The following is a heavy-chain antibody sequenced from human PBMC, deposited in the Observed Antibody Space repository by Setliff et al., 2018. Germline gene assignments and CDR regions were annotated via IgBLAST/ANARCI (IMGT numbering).Heavy chain of an antibody. CDR2: ILSSGGT. D-gene: IGHD1-1*01. Sequence: LSLTCSVSGASLSSGSNYWSWIRQPAGKGVEWIGHILSSGGTNYNPSLKNRVSISLDTSKNQFSLNLNSVTAADTAVYYCARGDEIVQGRHGAFDIWGQGTMVTVSS. CDR1: GASLSSGSNY. J-gene: IGHJ3*02. CDR3: ARGDEIVQGRHGAFDI. V-gene: IGHV4-61*09.